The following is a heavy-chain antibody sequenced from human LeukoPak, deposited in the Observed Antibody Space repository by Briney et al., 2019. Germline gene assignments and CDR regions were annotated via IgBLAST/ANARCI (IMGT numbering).Heavy chain of an antibody. Sequence: GGSLRLSCAASGFTFSSYSMSRVRQAPGKGLEWVSYISSSSSSNIYYADSVKGRFTISRDNAKNSLYLQMNSLRAEDTAVYYCARGITAASGVFDYWGQGTLVTVSS. J-gene: IGHJ4*02. CDR2: ISSSSSSNI. V-gene: IGHV3-48*01. CDR1: GFTFSSYS. CDR3: ARGITAASGVFDY. D-gene: IGHD6-13*01.